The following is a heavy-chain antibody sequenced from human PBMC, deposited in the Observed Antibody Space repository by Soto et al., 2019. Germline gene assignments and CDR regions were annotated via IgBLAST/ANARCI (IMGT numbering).Heavy chain of an antibody. CDR3: VGTGTTDDY. D-gene: IGHD1-1*01. CDR2: IYSSGGS. CDR1: GDSVSSDTYY. V-gene: IGHV4-30-4*01. J-gene: IGHJ4*02. Sequence: TSETLSLTCTVSGDSVSSDTYYWSCIRQPPGKGLEWIGYIYSSGGSYYNPSLKGRLTISIDTSKNKFSLKLNSVTVADTAIYYCVGTGTTDDYWGRGTLVTVSS.